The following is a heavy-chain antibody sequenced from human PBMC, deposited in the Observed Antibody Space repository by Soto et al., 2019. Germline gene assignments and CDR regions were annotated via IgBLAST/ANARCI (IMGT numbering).Heavy chain of an antibody. Sequence: PSETLSLTCDVSGDTISTGGYTWAWIRQPPGKALEWIGHTYHSGNPYYNPSLKSRVTISVDTSKNQFSLKLRSVTAADTAVYYCSSRYGYSFDYWGQGTLVPVSS. CDR1: GDTISTGGYT. CDR3: SSRYGYSFDY. D-gene: IGHD1-1*01. CDR2: TYHSGNP. J-gene: IGHJ4*02. V-gene: IGHV4-30-2*01.